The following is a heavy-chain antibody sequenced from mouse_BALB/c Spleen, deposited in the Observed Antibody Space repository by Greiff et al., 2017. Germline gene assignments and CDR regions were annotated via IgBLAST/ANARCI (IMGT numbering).Heavy chain of an antibody. D-gene: IGHD2-10*01. V-gene: IGHV2-6-7*01. J-gene: IGHJ4*01. CDR1: GFSLTGYG. CDR2: IWGDGST. Sequence: VKVEESGPGLVAPSQSLSITCTVSGFSLTGYGVNWVRQPPGKGLEWLGMIWGDGSTDYNSALKSRLSISKDNSKSQVFLKMNSLQTDDTARYYCARDRTYYGNYDAMDYWGQGTSVTVSS. CDR3: ARDRTYYGNYDAMDY.